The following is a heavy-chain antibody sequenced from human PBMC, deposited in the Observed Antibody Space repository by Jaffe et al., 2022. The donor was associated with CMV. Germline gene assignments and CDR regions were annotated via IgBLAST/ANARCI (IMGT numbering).Heavy chain of an antibody. V-gene: IGHV3-21*01. D-gene: IGHD6-6*01. CDR1: GFTFSSYS. CDR3: ARDRGGAARRFYYYYYGMDV. CDR2: ISSSSSYI. J-gene: IGHJ6*02. Sequence: EVQLVESGGGLVKPGGSLRLSCAASGFTFSSYSMNWVRQAPGKGLEWVSSISSSSSYIYYADSVKGRFTISRDNAKNSLYLQMNSLRAEDTAVYYCARDRGGAARRFYYYYYGMDVWGQGTTVTVSS.